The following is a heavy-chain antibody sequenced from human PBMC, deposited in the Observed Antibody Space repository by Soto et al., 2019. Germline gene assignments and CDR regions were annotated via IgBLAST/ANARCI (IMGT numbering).Heavy chain of an antibody. CDR1: GGSFSGYY. CDR3: ARGPRYCSGGSCYYYYYYMDV. Sequence: QVQLQQWGAGLLKPSETLSLTCAVCGGSFSGYYWSWIRQPPGKGLERIGEINHSGSTNYNPSLKSRVTISVDTSKNQFSLKLSSVTAADTAVYYCARGPRYCSGGSCYYYYYYMDVWGKGTTVTVSS. J-gene: IGHJ6*03. CDR2: INHSGST. D-gene: IGHD2-15*01. V-gene: IGHV4-34*01.